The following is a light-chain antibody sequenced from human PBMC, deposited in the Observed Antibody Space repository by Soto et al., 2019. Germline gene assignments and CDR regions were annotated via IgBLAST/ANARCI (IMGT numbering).Light chain of an antibody. V-gene: IGKV3-20*01. Sequence: EIVLTQSPDTLSLSPGERATLSCRASQSVGSTFLAWYQQKPGQAPRLLIYDASSRATGIPDRFSGSGSGTDFSLIISRLEPEDFAVYYCQQYGSSPPTLTFGGGTKVELK. CDR2: DAS. CDR1: QSVGSTF. CDR3: QQYGSSPPTLT. J-gene: IGKJ4*01.